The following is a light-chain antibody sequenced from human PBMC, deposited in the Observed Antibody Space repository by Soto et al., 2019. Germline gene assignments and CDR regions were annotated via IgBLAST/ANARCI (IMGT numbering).Light chain of an antibody. Sequence: VMTQSPATLSLSPGERATLSCRASQNINDNLAWYQQKPGQAPRLFIFRASSRATGIPARFSGSGSGTDFNLTISSLQSEDVAVYYCQQYNNWPRATFGGGTKVETK. V-gene: IGKV3-15*01. CDR2: RAS. CDR1: QNINDN. CDR3: QQYNNWPRAT. J-gene: IGKJ4*01.